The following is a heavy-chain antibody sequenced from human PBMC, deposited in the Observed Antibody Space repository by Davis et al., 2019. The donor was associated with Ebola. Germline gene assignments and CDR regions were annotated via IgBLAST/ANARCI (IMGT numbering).Heavy chain of an antibody. J-gene: IGHJ5*02. Sequence: ASVKVSCKASGYTFTGYYMHWVRQAPGQGLEWMGWINPNSGGTNYAQKFQGRVTMTRDTSISTAYMELSRLRSDDTAVYYCARVEPRLWSLFDPWGQGTLVTVSS. CDR3: ARVEPRLWSLFDP. CDR2: INPNSGGT. CDR1: GYTFTGYY. D-gene: IGHD3-10*01. V-gene: IGHV1-2*02.